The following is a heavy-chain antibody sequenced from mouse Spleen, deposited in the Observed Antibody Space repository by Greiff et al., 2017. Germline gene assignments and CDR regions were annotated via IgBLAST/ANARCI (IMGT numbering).Heavy chain of an antibody. CDR2: IWSGGST. J-gene: IGHJ4*01. D-gene: IGHD1-1*01. CDR3: ARNLAVVGGYAMDY. CDR1: GFSLTSYG. Sequence: VQLQQSGPGLVQPSQSLSITCTVSGFSLTSYGVHWVRQSPGKGLEWLGVIWSGGSTDYNAAFVSRLSISKDNSQSQVFFKMKSLEADDTAIYYCARNLAVVGGYAMDYWGQGTPVTVSP. V-gene: IGHV2-2*01.